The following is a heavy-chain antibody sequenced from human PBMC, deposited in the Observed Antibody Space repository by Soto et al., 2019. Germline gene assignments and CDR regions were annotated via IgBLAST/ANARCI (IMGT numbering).Heavy chain of an antibody. Sequence: QVQLQESGPGLVKPSQTLSLTCTVSGGSISSGGYYWSWIRQHPGKGLEWIGYIYYSGSTYYNPSLKSRVXXXVXSSKNQFSLKLSSVTAADTAVYYCARIFTVTPGFDYWGQGTLVTVSS. J-gene: IGHJ4*02. D-gene: IGHD4-4*01. CDR1: GGSISSGGYY. V-gene: IGHV4-31*03. CDR2: IYYSGST. CDR3: ARIFTVTPGFDY.